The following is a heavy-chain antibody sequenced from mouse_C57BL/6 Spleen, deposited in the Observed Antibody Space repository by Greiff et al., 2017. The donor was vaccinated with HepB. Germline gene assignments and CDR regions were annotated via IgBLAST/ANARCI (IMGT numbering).Heavy chain of an antibody. CDR3: AREDYYGSSVYYYAMDY. J-gene: IGHJ4*01. Sequence: EVQVVESGGGLVKPGGSLKLSCAASGFTFSSYAMSWVRQTPEKRLEWVATISDGGSYTYYPDNVKGRFTISRDNAKNNLYLQMSHLKSEDTAMYYCAREDYYGSSVYYYAMDYWGQGTSVTVSS. CDR2: ISDGGSYT. V-gene: IGHV5-4*01. D-gene: IGHD1-1*01. CDR1: GFTFSSYA.